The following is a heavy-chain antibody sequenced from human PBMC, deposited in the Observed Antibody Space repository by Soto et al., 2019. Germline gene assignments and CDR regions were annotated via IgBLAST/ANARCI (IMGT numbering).Heavy chain of an antibody. CDR1: GYTFTSSG. CDR2: ISAYNGNT. Sequence: QVQLVQSGAEVKKPGASVKVSCKTSGYTFTSSGISWVRQAPGQGLEWMGWISAYNGNTDYAQKFQGRVIMNTDPSTSTAYMELRSLRSADTAVYYCARLMNYCTSRSCPDYWGQGSLVAVSS. V-gene: IGHV1-18*01. D-gene: IGHD2-2*01. J-gene: IGHJ4*02. CDR3: ARLMNYCTSRSCPDY.